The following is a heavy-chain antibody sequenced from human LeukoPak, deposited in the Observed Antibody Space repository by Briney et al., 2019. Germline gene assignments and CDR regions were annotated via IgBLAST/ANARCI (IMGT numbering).Heavy chain of an antibody. V-gene: IGHV3-30*02. J-gene: IGHJ4*02. CDR3: AKDDSIGWYYFDY. D-gene: IGHD6-19*01. CDR1: GFTFRSYG. Sequence: TGGSLRLSCAASGFTFRSYGMHWVRQAPGKGLEWVAFIRYDGTNKYYGDSVKGRFTISRDNSKNTLYLQLSSLRAEDTALYYCAKDDSIGWYYFDYWGQGTLVTVSA. CDR2: IRYDGTNK.